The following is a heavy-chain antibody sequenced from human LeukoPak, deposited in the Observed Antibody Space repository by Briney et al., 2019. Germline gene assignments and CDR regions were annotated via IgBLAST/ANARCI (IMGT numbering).Heavy chain of an antibody. Sequence: PSETLSLTCTVSGGSISSYYWSWIRQPPGKGLEWIGYIYYSGSTNYNPSLKSRVTMSVDTSKNQFSLKLSSVTAADTAVYYCAREGTTVTTGWFDPWGQGTLVTVSS. CDR1: GGSISSYY. J-gene: IGHJ5*02. CDR2: IYYSGST. CDR3: AREGTTVTTGWFDP. V-gene: IGHV4-59*12. D-gene: IGHD4-17*01.